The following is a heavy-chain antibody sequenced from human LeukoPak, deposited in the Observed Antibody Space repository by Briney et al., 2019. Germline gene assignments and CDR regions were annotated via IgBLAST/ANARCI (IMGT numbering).Heavy chain of an antibody. V-gene: IGHV3-53*01. D-gene: IGHD3-22*01. Sequence: GGSLRLSCAASGFTVSNTYMSWVRQAPGKGLEWVSIIYSGGGTRYADSMKGRFTISRDNSRNTLYLQMNSLRAEDTALYYCARDNYDSSGFTWGQGTLVTVSS. CDR3: ARDNYDSSGFT. CDR2: IYSGGGT. CDR1: GFTVSNTY. J-gene: IGHJ4*02.